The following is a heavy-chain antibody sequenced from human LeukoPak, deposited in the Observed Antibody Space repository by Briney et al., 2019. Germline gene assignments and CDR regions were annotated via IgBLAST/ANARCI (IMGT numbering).Heavy chain of an antibody. V-gene: IGHV4-31*03. D-gene: IGHD5-18*01. Sequence: SETLSLTCTVSGGSISSGGYYWSWIRQHPGKGLEWIGYIYYSGSTYYNPSLKSRVTISVDTSKNQFSLKLSSVTAADTAVYYCARVVGGYSYGEYYYYYMDVWGKGTTVTVSS. CDR2: IYYSGST. J-gene: IGHJ6*03. CDR1: GGSISSGGYY. CDR3: ARVVGGYSYGEYYYYYMDV.